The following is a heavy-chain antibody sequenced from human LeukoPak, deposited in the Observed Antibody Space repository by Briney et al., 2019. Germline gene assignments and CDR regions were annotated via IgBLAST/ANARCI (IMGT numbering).Heavy chain of an antibody. D-gene: IGHD4-17*01. V-gene: IGHV1-46*01. Sequence: ASVKVSCKVSGYTFTGYYLHWVRQAPGQGLEWMGRINPSGGSTSYAQKFQGRVTMTRDTSTSTVYMELSSLRSEDTAVYYCARDHLNGDYYFDYWGQGTLVTVSS. CDR3: ARDHLNGDYYFDY. CDR2: INPSGGST. CDR1: GYTFTGYY. J-gene: IGHJ4*02.